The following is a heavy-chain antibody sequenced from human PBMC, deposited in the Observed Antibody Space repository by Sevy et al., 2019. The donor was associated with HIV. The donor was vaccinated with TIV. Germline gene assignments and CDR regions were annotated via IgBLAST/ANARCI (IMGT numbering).Heavy chain of an antibody. J-gene: IGHJ6*02. CDR3: ARAGYSYGAIYSYYGMDV. CDR1: GGSISSGGYS. D-gene: IGHD5-18*01. CDR2: IYHSGST. V-gene: IGHV4-30-2*01. Sequence: SETLSLTCAVSGGSISSGGYSWSWIRQPPGKGLEWIGYIYHSGSTYYNPSLKSRVTISVDRSNNQFSLKLSSVTAADTAVYYCARAGYSYGAIYSYYGMDVWGQGTTVTVSS.